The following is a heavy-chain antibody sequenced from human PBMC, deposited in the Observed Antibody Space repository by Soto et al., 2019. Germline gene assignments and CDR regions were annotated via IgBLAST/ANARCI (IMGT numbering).Heavy chain of an antibody. CDR2: MKLDGSEK. J-gene: IGHJ4*02. D-gene: IGHD3-16*01. Sequence: PGESLKISGAASGFTFSSYCMSWVLQAPWKGLEWVANMKLDGSEKYYVDSVKGRFTISKDNAKTSVYLQMNSLRAEDTAVYYCSRGWGAHWGQGTLVTVSS. CDR1: GFTFSSYC. V-gene: IGHV3-7*03. CDR3: SRGWGAH.